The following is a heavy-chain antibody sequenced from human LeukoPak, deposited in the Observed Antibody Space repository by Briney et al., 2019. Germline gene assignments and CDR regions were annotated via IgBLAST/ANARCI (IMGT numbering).Heavy chain of an antibody. Sequence: GGSLRLSCAASGFTFDDYAMHWVRQAPGKGLEWVSGISWNSGSIGYADSVKGRFTISRDNAKNSQYLQMNSLRAEDTALYYCAKGRVGAYDYWGQGTLVTVSS. D-gene: IGHD1-26*01. CDR1: GFTFDDYA. V-gene: IGHV3-9*01. CDR3: AKGRVGAYDY. CDR2: ISWNSGSI. J-gene: IGHJ4*02.